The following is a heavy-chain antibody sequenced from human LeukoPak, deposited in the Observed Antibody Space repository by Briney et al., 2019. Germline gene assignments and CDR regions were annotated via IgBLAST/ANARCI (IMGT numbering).Heavy chain of an antibody. J-gene: IGHJ4*02. CDR2: INPNSGGT. CDR3: ASSIVVADPPDY. D-gene: IGHD3-22*01. CDR1: GYAFTGYY. V-gene: IGHV1-2*02. Sequence: ASVKISCKPSGYAFTGYYIYWVRQAPGQGLEWVGWINPNSGGTKYTQKFQDRVIMTRDTSMNTAYMELSTLRSDDTAVYYCASSIVVADPPDYWGQGTLVIVSP.